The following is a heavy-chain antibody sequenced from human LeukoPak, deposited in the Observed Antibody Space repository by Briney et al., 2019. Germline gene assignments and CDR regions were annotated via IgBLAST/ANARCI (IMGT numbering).Heavy chain of an antibody. CDR1: GGTFSSYA. CDR3: ARERLSSSWYTTHCYYYGMDV. D-gene: IGHD6-13*01. CDR2: IIPIFGTA. J-gene: IGHJ6*02. Sequence: ASVKVSCKASGGTFSSYAISWVRQAPGQGLEWMGGIIPIFGTANYAQKFQGRVTITADESTSTAYMELSRLRSDDTAVYYCARERLSSSWYTTHCYYYGMDVWGQGTTVTVSS. V-gene: IGHV1-69*01.